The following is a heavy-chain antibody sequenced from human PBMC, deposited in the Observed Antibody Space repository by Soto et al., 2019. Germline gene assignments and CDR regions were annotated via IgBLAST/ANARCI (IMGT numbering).Heavy chain of an antibody. CDR1: GYTFTSYY. V-gene: IGHV1-46*01. Sequence: ASVKVSCKASGYTFTSYYIHWVRQAPGQGLEWMGMINPSGGSTTYTQKFQGRVTITRDTSASTAYMELSSLRSEDTAVYYCARTSATGYYTGDYWGQGTLVTVS. J-gene: IGHJ4*02. CDR2: INPSGGST. CDR3: ARTSATGYYTGDY. D-gene: IGHD3-9*01.